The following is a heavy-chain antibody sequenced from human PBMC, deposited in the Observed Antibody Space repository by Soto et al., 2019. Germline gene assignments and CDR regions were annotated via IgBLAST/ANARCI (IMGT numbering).Heavy chain of an antibody. CDR1: GYTFTSYG. CDR2: INAGNGNT. CDR3: ARDPNDSSAYYHHYYYGMDV. V-gene: IGHV1-3*01. J-gene: IGHJ6*02. Sequence: ASVKVSCKASGYTFTSYGIHWVRQAPGQRLEWTGWINAGNGNTKYSEKFQGRVTITRDTSAGTAYLELSSLRSEDTAVYYCARDPNDSSAYYHHYYYGMDVWGQGTTVTVSS. D-gene: IGHD3-22*01.